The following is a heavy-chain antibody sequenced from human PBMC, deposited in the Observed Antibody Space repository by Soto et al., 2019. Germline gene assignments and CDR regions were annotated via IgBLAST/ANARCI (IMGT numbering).Heavy chain of an antibody. CDR2: IYYSGST. Sequence: SETLSLTCTVPGGSISSSSYYWGRIRQPPGKGLEWIGSIYYSGSTYYNPSLKSRVTISVDTSKNQFSLKLSSVTAADTAVYYCASQDGVGYSYGQSFDYWGQGTLVTVSS. D-gene: IGHD5-18*01. V-gene: IGHV4-39*01. J-gene: IGHJ4*02. CDR1: GGSISSSSYY. CDR3: ASQDGVGYSYGQSFDY.